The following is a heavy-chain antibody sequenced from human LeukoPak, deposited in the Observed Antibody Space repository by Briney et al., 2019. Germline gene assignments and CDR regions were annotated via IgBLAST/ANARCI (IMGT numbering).Heavy chain of an antibody. J-gene: IGHJ4*02. CDR2: IAPTDSYT. CDR1: GYSFTSYW. D-gene: IGHD3-10*01. Sequence: LGASLKISCQGSGYSFTSYWITWVRQMPGKGLEWMGMIAPTDSYTNYSPSFQGHVTISVDKSISTAYLQWSSLKASDTAMYFCASGSGTYSPDYWGQGTLVTVSS. V-gene: IGHV5-10-1*01. CDR3: ASGSGTYSPDY.